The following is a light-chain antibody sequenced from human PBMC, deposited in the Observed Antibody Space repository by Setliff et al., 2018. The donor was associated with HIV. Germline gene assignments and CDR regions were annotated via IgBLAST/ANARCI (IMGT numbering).Light chain of an antibody. J-gene: IGLJ1*01. CDR1: SSDVGSYNF. Sequence: QSALAQPASVSGSPGQSITISCSGTSSDVGSYNFVSWYQQHPGKAPQLFMYDVSQRPSGVSSRFSGSKSGNTASLTISGLQAEDQADYYCCSYTSSLTYVFXXXTKVTVL. CDR3: CSYTSSLTYV. V-gene: IGLV2-14*03. CDR2: DVS.